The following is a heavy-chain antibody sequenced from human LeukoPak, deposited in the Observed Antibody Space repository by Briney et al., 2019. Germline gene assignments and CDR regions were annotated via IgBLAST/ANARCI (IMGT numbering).Heavy chain of an antibody. V-gene: IGHV4-59*01. CDR3: ARTTEGGYTYDYFYYYYMDV. Sequence: PSETLSLTCTVSGGFISSYYWSWIRQPPGKGLEWIGYIYYSGSTNYNPSLKSRVTISVDSSKNQFSLKLSSVTAADTAVYYCARTTEGGYTYDYFYYYYMDVWGKGTTVTISS. CDR2: IYYSGST. CDR1: GGFISSYY. J-gene: IGHJ6*03. D-gene: IGHD5-18*01.